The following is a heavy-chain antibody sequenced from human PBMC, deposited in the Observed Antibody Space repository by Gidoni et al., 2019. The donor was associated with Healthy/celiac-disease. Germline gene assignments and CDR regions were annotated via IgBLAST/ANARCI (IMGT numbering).Heavy chain of an antibody. CDR3: AREVGYCSSTSCLHYYYGMDV. D-gene: IGHD2-2*01. J-gene: IGHJ6*02. CDR2: IWYDGSNK. CDR1: GFTFSSYG. Sequence: QVQLVESGGGVVQPGRSLRLSCAASGFTFSSYGMHLVRQAPGKGLEWVAVIWYDGSNKYYADSVKGRFTISRDNSKNTLYLQMNSLRAEDTAVYYCAREVGYCSSTSCLHYYYGMDVWGQGTTVTVSS. V-gene: IGHV3-33*01.